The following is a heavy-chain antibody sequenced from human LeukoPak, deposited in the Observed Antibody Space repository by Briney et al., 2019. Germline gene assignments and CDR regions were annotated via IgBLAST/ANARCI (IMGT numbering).Heavy chain of an antibody. V-gene: IGHV3-74*01. D-gene: IGHD3-22*01. Sequence: GGSLRLSCAASGFTFSSYWMHWVRQAPGKGLVWVSRINSDGSSTSYADSVKGRFTISRDNAKNTLYLQMNSLRAEDTAVYYCAKVKAHYYDSSGYYSYWGQGTLVTVSS. CDR3: AKVKAHYYDSSGYYSY. CDR2: INSDGSST. CDR1: GFTFSSYW. J-gene: IGHJ4*02.